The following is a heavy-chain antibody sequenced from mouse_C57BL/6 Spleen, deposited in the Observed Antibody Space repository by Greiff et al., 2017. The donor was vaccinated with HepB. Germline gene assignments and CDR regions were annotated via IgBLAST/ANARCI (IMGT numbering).Heavy chain of an antibody. Sequence: DVKLQESGEGLVKPGGSLKLSCAASGFTFSSYAMSWVRQTPEKRLEWVAYISSGGDYIYYADTVKGRFTISRDNARNTLYLQMSSLKSEDTAMYYCTRDYYYGSSYPYFDYWGQGTTLTVSS. J-gene: IGHJ2*01. V-gene: IGHV5-9-1*02. CDR2: ISSGGDYI. CDR1: GFTFSSYA. D-gene: IGHD1-1*01. CDR3: TRDYYYGSSYPYFDY.